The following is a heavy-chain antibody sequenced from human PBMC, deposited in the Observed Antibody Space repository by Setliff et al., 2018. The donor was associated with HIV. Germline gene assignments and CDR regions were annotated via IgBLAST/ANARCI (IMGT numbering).Heavy chain of an antibody. CDR2: VVYSGST. CDR3: ARAGGARRYYYYYMDV. V-gene: IGHV4-39*07. Sequence: SETLSLTCTVSGGSIGSTNSYWGWIRQPPGKGLEWIGNVVYSGSTYYNPSLKSRVTISVDTSKNQFSLKLSSVTAADTAVYYCARAGGARRYYYYYMDVWGKGTTVTVSS. J-gene: IGHJ6*03. D-gene: IGHD1-26*01. CDR1: GGSIGSTNSY.